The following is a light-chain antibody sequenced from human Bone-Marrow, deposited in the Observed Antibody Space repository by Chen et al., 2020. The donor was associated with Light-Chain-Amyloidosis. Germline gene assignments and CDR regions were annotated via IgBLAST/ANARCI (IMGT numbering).Light chain of an antibody. CDR3: QQYGTSPLT. V-gene: IGKV3-20*01. J-gene: IGKJ4*01. CDR2: RSS. Sequence: DIVLTQSPGTLSLSPGEGANLSCRTSPTISSNYLTWYQQKFGQAPRHLIYRSSSRATGIPDRCTGSGSGTDFTLTINRLEPEDFAMYYCQQYGTSPLTYGGGTKVEIK. CDR1: PTISSNY.